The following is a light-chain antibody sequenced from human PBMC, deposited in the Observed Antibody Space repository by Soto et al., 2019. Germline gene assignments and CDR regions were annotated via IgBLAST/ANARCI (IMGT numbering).Light chain of an antibody. CDR3: QSYKTARPT. V-gene: IGKV1-27*01. CDR1: QAISNS. Sequence: DIQMTQSPSSLSATMGDRVAIXXRASQAISNSLAWYQQKPGKPPQXVIYAASTLRSGVPSRFSGSGSGTDFTLTISGLQPEDLATYYCQSYKTARPTFGQGTRLEIK. CDR2: AAS. J-gene: IGKJ5*01.